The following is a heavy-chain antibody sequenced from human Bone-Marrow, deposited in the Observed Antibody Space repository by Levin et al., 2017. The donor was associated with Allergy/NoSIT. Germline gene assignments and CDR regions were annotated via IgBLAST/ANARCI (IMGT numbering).Heavy chain of an antibody. V-gene: IGHV4-39*01. J-gene: IGHJ6*02. CDR3: ARLNYTDSLNFHGMDV. D-gene: IGHD4-17*01. Sequence: PGGSLRLSCSVSGDSVTRTSSYWGWIRQPPGTGLEWIGSIHYSGSTYYNPSLKSRVTVSVDTSKNQFSLRLTSVTAADTAVYYCARLNYTDSLNFHGMDVWGQGTTVTVSS. CDR1: GDSVTRTSSY. CDR2: IHYSGST.